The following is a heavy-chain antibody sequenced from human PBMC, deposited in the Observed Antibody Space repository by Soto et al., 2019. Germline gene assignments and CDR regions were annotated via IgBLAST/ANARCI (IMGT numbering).Heavy chain of an antibody. Sequence: SETLSLTCTASGGSISSYYWRWLRQPPGTGLEWIGYIYYSGSTNYNPSLKSRVTISVDTSKNQFSLKLSSVTAADTAVYYCARTAIYYYYLKGCGKVTTVTVSS. CDR2: IYYSGST. V-gene: IGHV4-59*08. J-gene: IGHJ6*03. CDR3: ARTAIYYYYLKG. CDR1: GGSISSYY.